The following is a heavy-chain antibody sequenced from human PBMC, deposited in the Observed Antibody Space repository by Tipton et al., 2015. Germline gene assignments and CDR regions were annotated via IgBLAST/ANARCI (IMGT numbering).Heavy chain of an antibody. D-gene: IGHD3-10*01. J-gene: IGHJ4*02. CDR1: AYSISSDYY. V-gene: IGHV4-38-2*02. CDR3: AIDSPGRYPFDF. CDR2: ISHSGNT. Sequence: TLSLTCAVSAYSISSDYYWGWIRQPPGKGLEWIGSISHSGNTYYNPSLKSRVTMSRDTSKNQFSLKLTSVTAADTAVYYCAIDSPGRYPFDFWGQGTLVTVSS.